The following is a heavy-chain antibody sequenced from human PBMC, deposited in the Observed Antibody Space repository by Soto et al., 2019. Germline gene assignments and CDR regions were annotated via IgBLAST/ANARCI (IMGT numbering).Heavy chain of an antibody. CDR3: ARLYGDYDY. D-gene: IGHD4-17*01. Sequence: SETLSLTCAVSGGSISSSNWWSWVRQPPVKGLEWIGEIYHSGSTNYNPSLKRRVTISVDKSKNQFSLKVSSGTAADTAVYYCARLYGDYDYWGQGTPVTVYS. V-gene: IGHV4-4*02. CDR2: IYHSGST. J-gene: IGHJ4*02. CDR1: GGSISSSNW.